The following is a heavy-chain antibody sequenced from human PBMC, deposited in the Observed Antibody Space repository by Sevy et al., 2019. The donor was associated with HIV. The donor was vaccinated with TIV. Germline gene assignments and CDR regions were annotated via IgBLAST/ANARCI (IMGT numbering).Heavy chain of an antibody. CDR1: GFTFSSYA. Sequence: GGSLRLSCAASGFTFSSYAMSWVRQAPGKGLEWVSAISGSGGSTYYADSVKGRFTISRDNSKNTLYLLMNSLRAEDTAVYYCAKDCYCSSTSCYTGFDYWGQGTLVTVSS. V-gene: IGHV3-23*01. CDR3: AKDCYCSSTSCYTGFDY. CDR2: ISGSGGST. D-gene: IGHD2-2*02. J-gene: IGHJ4*02.